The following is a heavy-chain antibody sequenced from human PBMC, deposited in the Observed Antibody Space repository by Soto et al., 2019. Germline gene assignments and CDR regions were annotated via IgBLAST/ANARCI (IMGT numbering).Heavy chain of an antibody. CDR3: ARRGYNYDC. J-gene: IGHJ4*02. Sequence: SETLSLTCTVSGGSISSYYWSWLRQPPGKELKWIGYIFYSGSTNYNPSLKSRFTISVDTSKNQFSLKLSPVTAADTAVYYCARRGYNYDCWGKGTLVTVSS. CDR1: GGSISSYY. D-gene: IGHD5-18*01. V-gene: IGHV4-59*01. CDR2: IFYSGST.